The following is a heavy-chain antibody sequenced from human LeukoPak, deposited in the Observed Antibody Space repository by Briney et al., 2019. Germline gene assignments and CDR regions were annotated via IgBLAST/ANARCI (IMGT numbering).Heavy chain of an antibody. J-gene: IGHJ5*02. CDR1: GYTFTSYY. D-gene: IGHD2-15*01. CDR2: INPSGGST. V-gene: IGHV1-46*01. CDR3: ARDQMRKYCSGGSCYSYNWFDP. Sequence: ASVKVSCKASGYTFTSYYMHWVRQAPGQGLEWMGIINPSGGSTSYAQKFQGRVTMTRDTSTSTVYMELSSLRSEDTAVYYCARDQMRKYCSGGSCYSYNWFDPWGQGTLDTVSS.